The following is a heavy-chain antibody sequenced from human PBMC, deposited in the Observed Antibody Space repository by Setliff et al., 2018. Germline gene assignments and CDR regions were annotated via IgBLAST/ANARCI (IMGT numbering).Heavy chain of an antibody. Sequence: GGSLRLSCAASGFTFGSYAMTWVRQAPGKGLEWVSTVTGGGDSTFYADSVKGRFTVSRDNSKNTLYLQMNSLRVEDTAVYHCAKGTTATIKHFDNWGQGILVTVS. CDR1: GFTFGSYA. J-gene: IGHJ4*02. D-gene: IGHD4-17*01. CDR3: AKGTTATIKHFDN. CDR2: VTGGGDST. V-gene: IGHV3-23*01.